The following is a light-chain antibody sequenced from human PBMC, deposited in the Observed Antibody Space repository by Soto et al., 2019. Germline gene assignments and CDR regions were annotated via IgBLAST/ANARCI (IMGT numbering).Light chain of an antibody. CDR1: QPVRNNY. V-gene: IGKV3-20*01. J-gene: IGKJ4*01. Sequence: LTQSPGTRSSSPGERGTLSCRATQPVRNNYLAWYQQKPGQAPRLLIYDASSRATGIPDRFSGSGSGTDFTLTISRLQPEDFAVYYCQQFTSYPLTFGGGTKVDIK. CDR3: QQFTSYPLT. CDR2: DAS.